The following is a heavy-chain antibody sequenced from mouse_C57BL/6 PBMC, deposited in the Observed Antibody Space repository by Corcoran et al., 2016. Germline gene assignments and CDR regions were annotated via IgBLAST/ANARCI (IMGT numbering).Heavy chain of an antibody. D-gene: IGHD1-1*01. V-gene: IGHV9-3*01. J-gene: IGHJ1*03. CDR3: ARAHYYGSSYGYFDV. Sequence: QIQLVQSGPELKKPGETVKISCKASGYTFTTYGMCWVKQAPGKGLKRMGWINTYSGVPTYADDFKGRFAFSLETSASTAYLQINNLKNEDTATYFCARAHYYGSSYGYFDVWGTGTTVTVSS. CDR2: INTYSGVP. CDR1: GYTFTTYG.